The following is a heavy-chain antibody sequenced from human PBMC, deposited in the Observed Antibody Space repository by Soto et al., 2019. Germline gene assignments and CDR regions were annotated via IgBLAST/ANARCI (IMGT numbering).Heavy chain of an antibody. CDR3: ARNGTYSSSLSQYSGMDV. J-gene: IGHJ6*02. CDR1: GGTFDNFI. V-gene: IGHV1-69*01. CDR2: IVPMFGPP. Sequence: QVQLVQSGAEVKEPGSSVRVSCKASGGTFDNFIMNWVRQTPGQGLEWMGGIVPMFGPPTYAEKFKGRVTISATGSTSTMYMEVTSLRSEDTAIYYCARNGTYSSSLSQYSGMDVWGQGTTVTVSS. D-gene: IGHD1-26*01.